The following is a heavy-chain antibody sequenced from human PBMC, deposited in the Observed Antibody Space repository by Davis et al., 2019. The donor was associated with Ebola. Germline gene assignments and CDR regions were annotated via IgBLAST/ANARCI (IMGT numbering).Heavy chain of an antibody. D-gene: IGHD6-19*01. Sequence: GSLRLSCTVSGYSISSGYYWGWIRQPPGKGLEWIGSIYHSGSTYYNPSLKSRVTISVDTSKNQFSLKLSSVTAADTAVYYCARDSRWLVPGTYYYYGMDVWGQGTTVTVSS. V-gene: IGHV4-38-2*02. CDR2: IYHSGST. J-gene: IGHJ6*02. CDR3: ARDSRWLVPGTYYYYGMDV. CDR1: GYSISSGYY.